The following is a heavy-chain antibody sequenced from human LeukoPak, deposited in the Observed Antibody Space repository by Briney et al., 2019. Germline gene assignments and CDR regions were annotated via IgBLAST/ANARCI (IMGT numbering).Heavy chain of an antibody. CDR2: INWNGGST. V-gene: IGHV3-20*04. D-gene: IGHD6-19*01. CDR1: GFIFEDYV. CDR3: ARWIAVAGTYYYYMDV. Sequence: GGSLRLSCAASGFIFEDYVMSWVRQRPGKGLEWVSGINWNGGSTDYADSVKGRFTISGDNAKNSLYLQMNSLRAEDTAVYYCARWIAVAGTYYYYMDVWGKGTTVTISS. J-gene: IGHJ6*03.